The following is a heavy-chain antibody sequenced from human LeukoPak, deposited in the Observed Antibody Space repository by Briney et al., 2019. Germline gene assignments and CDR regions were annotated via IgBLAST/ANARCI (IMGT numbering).Heavy chain of an antibody. D-gene: IGHD3-22*01. CDR2: IKQDGSEK. V-gene: IGHV3-7*03. CDR1: GFTFSSYW. Sequence: GGSLRLSCAASGFTFSSYWMSWVRQAPGKGLEWVANIKQDGSEKYYVDSVKGRFTISRDNAKNSLYLQMNSLRAEDTAVYYCARERSDSSGYYHPQRDYYYYYGMDVWAKGPRSPSP. J-gene: IGHJ6*02. CDR3: ARERSDSSGYYHPQRDYYYYYGMDV.